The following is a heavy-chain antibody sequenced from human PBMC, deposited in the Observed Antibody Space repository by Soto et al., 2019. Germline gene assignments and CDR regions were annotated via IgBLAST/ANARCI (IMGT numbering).Heavy chain of an antibody. CDR3: AKDYRSNYAFDY. Sequence: GGSLRLSCAASGFTFDDYAMHWVRQAPGKGLEWVSGISWNSGSIGYADSVKGRFTISRDNAKNSLYLQMNSLRAEDTALYYCAKDYRSNYAFDYWGQGTLVTV. V-gene: IGHV3-9*01. CDR2: ISWNSGSI. D-gene: IGHD4-4*01. CDR1: GFTFDDYA. J-gene: IGHJ4*02.